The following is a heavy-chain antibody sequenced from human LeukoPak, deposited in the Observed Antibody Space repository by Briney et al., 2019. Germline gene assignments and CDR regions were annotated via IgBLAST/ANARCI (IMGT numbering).Heavy chain of an antibody. CDR1: GGSISSYY. Sequence: SEALSLTCTVSGGSISSYYWSWIRQPAGEGLEWIGRIYSSGTTTYNPSLKSRVTMSVDTAKNQVSLRLTSVTAADTAVYYCARQTGSGLFILPGGQGTLVTVSS. CDR2: IYSSGTT. J-gene: IGHJ4*02. V-gene: IGHV4-4*07. D-gene: IGHD3/OR15-3a*01. CDR3: ARQTGSGLFILP.